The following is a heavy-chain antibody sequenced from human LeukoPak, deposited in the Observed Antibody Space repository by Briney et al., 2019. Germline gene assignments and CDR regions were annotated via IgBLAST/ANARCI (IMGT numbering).Heavy chain of an antibody. Sequence: PGGSLRLSCAASGFTVSSNYMSWVRQAPGKGLEWISYINSDTYGNTIHYADTVKGRFTISRDNAKSSLYLQMNSLRDEDTAVYYCARDHDYAFDYWGQGTLVTVSS. CDR1: GFTVSSNY. J-gene: IGHJ4*02. V-gene: IGHV3-48*02. CDR2: INSDTYGNTI. CDR3: ARDHDYAFDY. D-gene: IGHD4-17*01.